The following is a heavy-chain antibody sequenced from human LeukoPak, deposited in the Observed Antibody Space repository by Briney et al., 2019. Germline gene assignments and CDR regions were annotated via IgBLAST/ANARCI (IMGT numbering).Heavy chain of an antibody. V-gene: IGHV3-7*01. J-gene: IGHJ6*03. CDR2: IKQGGSEK. Sequence: GGSLRLSCAASGFTFSSYWMSWVRQAPGKGLEWVANIKQGGSEKYYVDSVKGRFTISRDNAKNSLYLQMNSLRAEDTAVYYCARDVERYSSGWHYYYYYMDVWGKGTTVTVSS. CDR3: ARDVERYSSGWHYYYYYMDV. CDR1: GFTFSSYW. D-gene: IGHD6-19*01.